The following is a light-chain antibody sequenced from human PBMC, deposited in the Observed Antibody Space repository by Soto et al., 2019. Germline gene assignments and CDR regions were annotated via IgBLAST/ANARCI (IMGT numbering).Light chain of an antibody. V-gene: IGKV1-39*01. CDR3: QQTFRTPHT. CDR2: SAS. CDR1: QTISSY. J-gene: IGKJ2*01. Sequence: DIQMTQSPASLSASVGERVTITCRASQTISSYLNWYQQKPGAAPKLLSYSASTLQTGVPSRFSGSGFGTDYTLPSSSLQPADCAIYYCQQTFRTPHTFGQGTKVDI.